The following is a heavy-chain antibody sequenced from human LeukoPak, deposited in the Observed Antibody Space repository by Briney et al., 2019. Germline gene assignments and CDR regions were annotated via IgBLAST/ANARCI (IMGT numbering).Heavy chain of an antibody. D-gene: IGHD4-17*01. CDR3: ARDQDYGDYGAYNWFDP. J-gene: IGHJ5*02. CDR1: RFTFNTDT. Sequence: PGGSLRLSCVASRFTFNTDTMNWVRQAPGKGLEWLSSISSSSSSKYYADSVRGRFIISRDNAKKSLYLQMNSLRAEDTAVYYCARDQDYGDYGAYNWFDPWGQGTLVTVSS. V-gene: IGHV3-21*01. CDR2: ISSSSSSK.